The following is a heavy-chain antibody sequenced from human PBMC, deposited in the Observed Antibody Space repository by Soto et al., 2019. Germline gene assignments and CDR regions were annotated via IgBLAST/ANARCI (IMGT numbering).Heavy chain of an antibody. J-gene: IGHJ4*02. CDR3: AGDSSYSNYAFDF. CDR1: GGSVSSYT. Sequence: QVQLVQSGAEVKKPGSSVKVSCKASGGSVSSYTLSWVRQAPGQGLEWMGRIIPILGRANYAQKFQGRVTITADKSTSIVYMELISLRSEDTAVYFCAGDSSYSNYAFDFWGQGTLVTVSS. V-gene: IGHV1-69*08. CDR2: IIPILGRA. D-gene: IGHD4-4*01.